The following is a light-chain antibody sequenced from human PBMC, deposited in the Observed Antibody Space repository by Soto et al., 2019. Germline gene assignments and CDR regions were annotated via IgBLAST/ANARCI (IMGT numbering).Light chain of an antibody. V-gene: IGLV2-8*01. CDR1: SSDVGGDNY. Sequence: QSVLTQPPSASGSPGQSVAISCTGTSSDVGGDNYVSWYQQHPGKAPTLMIYEVNKRPSGVPDRFSGSKSGNTASLTVSGLQAEDEADYYCSSYAGSSNVFGTGTTVTV. CDR2: EVN. J-gene: IGLJ1*01. CDR3: SSYAGSSNV.